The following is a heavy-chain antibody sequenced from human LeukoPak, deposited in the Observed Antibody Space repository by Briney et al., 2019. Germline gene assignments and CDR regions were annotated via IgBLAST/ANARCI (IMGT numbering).Heavy chain of an antibody. J-gene: IGHJ6*03. CDR1: GFTFNNYW. CDR3: ARDSAYYDISQYYYMDV. D-gene: IGHD3-9*01. V-gene: IGHV3-7*01. Sequence: GGSLRLSCEASGFTFNNYWMTWVRQARGKGLEWVTNIKQDGSEKYYVDSAKGRFTISRDNAKNSVYLQMNTLRAEDTAVYYCARDSAYYDISQYYYMDVWGKGTTVTVSS. CDR2: IKQDGSEK.